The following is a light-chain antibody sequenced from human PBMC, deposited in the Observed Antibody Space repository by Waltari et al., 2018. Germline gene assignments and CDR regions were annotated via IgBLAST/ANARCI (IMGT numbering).Light chain of an antibody. CDR1: SSDVGGYNY. CDR2: DVS. V-gene: IGLV2-11*01. J-gene: IGLJ2*01. CDR3: CSYTDSTTLV. Sequence: QSALTQPRSVSGSPGQSVTISCTGTSSDVGGYNYVSWYQQHPGKAPKLMIYDVSKRPSGVPDRFSGSKSGNTASLTISGLQAEDEADYYCCSYTDSTTLVFGGGTGLTVL.